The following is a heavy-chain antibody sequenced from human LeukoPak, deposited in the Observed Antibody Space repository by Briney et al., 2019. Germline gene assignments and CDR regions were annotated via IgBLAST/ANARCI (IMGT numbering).Heavy chain of an antibody. CDR3: ARPYGDYVGTYYFDY. V-gene: IGHV4-4*07. CDR1: GGSINSYY. J-gene: IGHJ4*02. D-gene: IGHD4-17*01. CDR2: IYTGGNT. Sequence: SETLSLTCTVSGGSINSYYWSYIRQPAGKGLDWIGRIYTGGNTNYNPSLKSRVTMSVDTSKNQFSLKLSSVTAADTAVYYCARPYGDYVGTYYFDYWGQGTLVTVSS.